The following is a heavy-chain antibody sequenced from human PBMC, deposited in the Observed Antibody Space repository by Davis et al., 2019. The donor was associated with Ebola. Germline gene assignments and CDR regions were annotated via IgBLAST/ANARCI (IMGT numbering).Heavy chain of an antibody. CDR3: ARTSIVGTTTTASDI. J-gene: IGHJ3*02. V-gene: IGHV1-3*01. D-gene: IGHD1-26*01. CDR1: GYSFTNYA. CDR2: INAGNGNT. Sequence: ASVKVSCKASGYSFTNYAIHWVRQAPGQRLEWMGWINAGNGNTEYSQKFQGRVTITRDTSTGTAYLDLRSLRSDDTAVYFCARTSIVGTTTTASDIWGQGTLVTVSS.